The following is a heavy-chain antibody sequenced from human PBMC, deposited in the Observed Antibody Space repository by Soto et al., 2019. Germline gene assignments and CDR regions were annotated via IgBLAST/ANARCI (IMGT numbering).Heavy chain of an antibody. D-gene: IGHD2-15*01. V-gene: IGHV3-23*01. CDR2: ICGSGGAT. J-gene: IGHJ4*02. CDR3: AKGSRGTCYSRFDY. CDR1: GFTFSSYA. Sequence: EVQLLESGGGLVQPGGSLRLSCAASGFTFSSYAMSWVRQAPGKGLEWVSAICGSGGATYYTDSVKGRFTISRDNSKNKLHLQMNNLRAGDTARYYCAKGSRGTCYSRFDYCGQGTRVTASS.